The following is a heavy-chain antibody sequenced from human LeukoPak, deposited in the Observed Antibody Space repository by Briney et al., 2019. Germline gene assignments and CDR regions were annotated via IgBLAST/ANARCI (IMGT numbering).Heavy chain of an antibody. CDR3: ARGSLGYYYYYMDV. CDR2: ISSSGSTM. CDR1: GFTFSSYE. D-gene: IGHD7-27*01. J-gene: IGHJ6*03. V-gene: IGHV3-48*03. Sequence: GGSLRLSCAASGFTFSSYEMNWVRQAPGKGLEWVSYISSSGSTMYYADSVKGRFTISRDNAKNSLYLQMNSLRAEDTAVYYCARGSLGYYYYYMDVWGKGTTVTISS.